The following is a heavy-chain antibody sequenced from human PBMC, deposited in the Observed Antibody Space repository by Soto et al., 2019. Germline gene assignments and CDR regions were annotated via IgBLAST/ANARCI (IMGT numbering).Heavy chain of an antibody. J-gene: IGHJ5*01. D-gene: IGHD2-15*01. V-gene: IGHV3-23*01. Sequence: EVQLLESGGGLVQPGGSLRLSCAASGFTFSDYAMSWVRQAPGKGLDWVSAISSSGDHTFYADSVKGRFPISRDNSKSTPYLQVTRLRAEDTAVAYCAKLLRPGLPFFDFWGQGALVPVSS. CDR3: AKLLRPGLPFFDF. CDR1: GFTFSDYA. CDR2: ISSSGDHT.